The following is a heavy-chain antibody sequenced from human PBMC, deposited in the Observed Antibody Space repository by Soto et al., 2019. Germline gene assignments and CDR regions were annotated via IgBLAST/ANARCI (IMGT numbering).Heavy chain of an antibody. J-gene: IGHJ6*01. CDR2: ISYDGSNK. Sequence: GGSLRLSCAASGFTFSSYGMHWVPQAPGKGLEWVAGISYDGSNKYYADSVKGRFTISRDNSKNTLYLQMNSLRAEDTAVYYCAKLSGMVYARYYYYGMDVWGQGTTVIVAS. V-gene: IGHV3-30*18. CDR3: AKLSGMVYARYYYYGMDV. CDR1: GFTFSSYG. D-gene: IGHD2-8*01.